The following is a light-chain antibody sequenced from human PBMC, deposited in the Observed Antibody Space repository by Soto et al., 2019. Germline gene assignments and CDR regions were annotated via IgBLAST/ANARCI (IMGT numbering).Light chain of an antibody. Sequence: QSALPQPRSVSGSPGQSVTISCTGTSSGVGGYNYVSWYQQHPGKAPKLMIYDVSKRPAGVPDRFSGSKSGNTASLTISGLQAEDEANYYCCSYAGSYYVFGTGTKLTVL. CDR2: DVS. CDR3: CSYAGSYYV. J-gene: IGLJ1*01. CDR1: SSGVGGYNY. V-gene: IGLV2-11*01.